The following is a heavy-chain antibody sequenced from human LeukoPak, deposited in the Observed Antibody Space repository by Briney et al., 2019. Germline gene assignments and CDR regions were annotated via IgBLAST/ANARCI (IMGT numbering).Heavy chain of an antibody. CDR3: ARDDGGGGGGALNI. CDR2: IYSGGST. D-gene: IGHD3-16*01. CDR1: GFAVSSAY. J-gene: IGHJ3*02. V-gene: IGHV3-53*01. Sequence: GGSLRLSCAASGFAVSSAYMSWVRQAPGKGLECVSVIYSGGSTKYADSVKGRFIISRDNSKNTLYLQMNSLRAEDAAVYYCARDDGGGGGGALNIWGQGTMVTVSS.